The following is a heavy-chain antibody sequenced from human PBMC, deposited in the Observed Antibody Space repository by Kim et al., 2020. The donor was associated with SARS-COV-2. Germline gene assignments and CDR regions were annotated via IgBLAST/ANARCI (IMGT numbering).Heavy chain of an antibody. V-gene: IGHV4-39*01. CDR3: ARNVLVGIVGVKPRHDDY. CDR1: GGSISSSSYY. J-gene: IGHJ4*02. CDR2: IYYSGST. Sequence: SETLSLTCTVSGGSISSSSYYWGWIRQPPGKGLEWIGSIYYSGSTYYNPSLKSRVTISVDTSKNQFSLKLSSVTAADTAVYYCARNVLVGIVGVKPRHDDYWGQGTWSPSPQ. D-gene: IGHD1-26*01.